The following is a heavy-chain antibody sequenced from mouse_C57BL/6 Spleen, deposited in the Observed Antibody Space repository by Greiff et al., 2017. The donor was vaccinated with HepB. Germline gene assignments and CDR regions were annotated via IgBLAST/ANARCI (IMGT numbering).Heavy chain of an antibody. CDR1: GYTFTSYW. CDR2: IDPNSGGT. D-gene: IGHD1-1*01. V-gene: IGHV1-72*01. CDR3: ASNYYGSSDCAY. J-gene: IGHJ3*01. Sequence: QVHVKQSGAELVKPGASVKLSCKASGYTFTSYWMHWVKQRPGRGLEWIGRIDPNSGGTKYNEKFKSKATLTVDKPSSTAYMQLSSLTAEDSAVYYCASNYYGSSDCAYWGQGTLVTVSA.